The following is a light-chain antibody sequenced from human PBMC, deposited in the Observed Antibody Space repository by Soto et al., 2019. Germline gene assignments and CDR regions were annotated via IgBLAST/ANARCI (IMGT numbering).Light chain of an antibody. CDR1: SSDVGSYNL. CDR3: CSYARSSTLV. V-gene: IGLV2-23*01. CDR2: EGS. J-gene: IGLJ2*01. Sequence: QSALTQPASVSGSPGQSITISCTGTSSDVGSYNLVSWYQQHPGKAPKLMIYEGSKRPSGVSNRFSGSKSGNTASLTISGLQAEDEADYYCCSYARSSTLVFGGGTKLTAL.